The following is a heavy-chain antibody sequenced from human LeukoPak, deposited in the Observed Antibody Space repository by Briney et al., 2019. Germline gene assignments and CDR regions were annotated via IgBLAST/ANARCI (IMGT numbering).Heavy chain of an antibody. V-gene: IGHV3-30*04. CDR2: ISYDGSNK. D-gene: IGHD3-10*01. CDR1: GFTFSSYA. CDR3: AKIPTWFGDHHYFDY. Sequence: PGGSLRLSCAASGFTFSSYAMHWVRQAPGKGLEWVAVISYDGSNKYYADSVKGRFTISRDNSKNTLYLQMNSLRAEDTAVYYCAKIPTWFGDHHYFDYWGQGTLVTVSS. J-gene: IGHJ4*02.